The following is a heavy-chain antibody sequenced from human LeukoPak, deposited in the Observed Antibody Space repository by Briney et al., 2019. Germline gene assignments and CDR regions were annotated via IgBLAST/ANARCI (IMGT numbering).Heavy chain of an antibody. CDR3: ARGTTVTPGGHY. D-gene: IGHD4-17*01. CDR1: GFTFSSYG. Sequence: PGGSLRLSCVASGFTFSSYGMNWLRQPPGKGLEWVSSISSSSSFIYYADSVKGRFTISRDKAEKSLYLQMNSLRVEDTAVYYCARGTTVTPGGHYGGQGPLVSVP. V-gene: IGHV3-21*01. CDR2: ISSSSSFI. J-gene: IGHJ4*02.